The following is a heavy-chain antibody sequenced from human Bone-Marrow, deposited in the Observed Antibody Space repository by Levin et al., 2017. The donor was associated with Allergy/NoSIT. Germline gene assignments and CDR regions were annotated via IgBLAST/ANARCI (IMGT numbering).Heavy chain of an antibody. Sequence: GSLRLSCTVSGGSITSHYWTWIRQSPGRGLEFIGYIYYSGTTTYNPSLKSRVTVSMDTSKNQFFLKLSSVTAADTAVYSCARDIYYYDTTGYDRYIDLWGRGTLVTVSP. D-gene: IGHD3-22*01. J-gene: IGHJ2*01. CDR1: GGSITSHY. CDR3: ARDIYYYDTTGYDRYIDL. V-gene: IGHV4-59*11. CDR2: IYYSGTT.